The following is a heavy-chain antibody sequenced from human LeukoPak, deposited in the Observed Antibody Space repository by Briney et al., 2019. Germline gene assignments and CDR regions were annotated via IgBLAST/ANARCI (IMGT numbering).Heavy chain of an antibody. CDR2: IGTIGDT. Sequence: TGGSLRLSCAASGFTFSSYDMHWVRQVAGKGLEWVSSIGTIGDTFYPGSVKGRFTISRENAKNSLYLQMNGLRAGDTAVYYCARATVIGTVPVPGFLDVWGKGTTVTVSS. D-gene: IGHD6-19*01. CDR3: ARATVIGTVPVPGFLDV. J-gene: IGHJ6*04. CDR1: GFTFSSYD. V-gene: IGHV3-13*01.